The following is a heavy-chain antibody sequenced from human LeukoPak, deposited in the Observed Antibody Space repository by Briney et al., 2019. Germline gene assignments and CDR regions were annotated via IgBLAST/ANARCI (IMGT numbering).Heavy chain of an antibody. V-gene: IGHV3-21*03. CDR2: ISSSSSYI. CDR1: GFTFSGYA. CDR3: ARGPGDSSGYYALDY. D-gene: IGHD3-22*01. Sequence: GGSLRLSCAASGFTFSGYAMTWVRQAPGKGLEWVTYISSSSSYIYYADSVKGRFTISRDNAKNSLYLQMNSLRAEDTAVYYCARGPGDSSGYYALDYWGQGTLVTVSS. J-gene: IGHJ4*02.